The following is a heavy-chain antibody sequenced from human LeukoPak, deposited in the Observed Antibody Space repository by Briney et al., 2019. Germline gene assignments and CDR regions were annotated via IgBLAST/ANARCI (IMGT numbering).Heavy chain of an antibody. D-gene: IGHD6-13*01. J-gene: IGHJ4*02. CDR3: ARERGRIAALYYFDY. CDR2: IYTSGST. CDR1: GGSISSYH. Sequence: SETLSLTCTVSGGSISSYHWSWIRQPAGKGLEWIGRIYTSGSTNYNPSLKSRVTMSVDTSKNQFSLKLSSVTAADTAVYYCARERGRIAALYYFDYWGQGTLVTVSS. V-gene: IGHV4-4*07.